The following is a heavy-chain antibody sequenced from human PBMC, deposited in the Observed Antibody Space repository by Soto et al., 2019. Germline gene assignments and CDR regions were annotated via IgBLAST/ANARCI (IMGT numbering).Heavy chain of an antibody. V-gene: IGHV4-31*11. CDR2: IYYSGST. CDR1: SDRVCIGVYS. Sequence: AVSSDRVCIGVYSVRLNRQHPGKGLEWIGYIYYSGSTYYNPSLKSRVTISVDTSKNQFSLKLSSVTAADTAVYYCARAPRSSFLWWFDTWGQGTLVTVYS. J-gene: IGHJ5*02. CDR3: ARAPRSSFLWWFDT. D-gene: IGHD6-13*01.